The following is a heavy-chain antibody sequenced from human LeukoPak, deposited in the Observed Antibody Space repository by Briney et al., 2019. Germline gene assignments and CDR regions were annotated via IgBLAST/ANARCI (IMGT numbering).Heavy chain of an antibody. Sequence: GGSLRLSCAASGFSFDKYTMNWVRQAPGRGLEWVSSISGSGLYIFYADSMEGRFTISRDNTKNSLYLQMDSLRAEDTSVYFCARGSFSSSWFEKYFFDSWGQGTLVTVSA. J-gene: IGHJ4*02. CDR1: GFSFDKYT. CDR2: ISGSGLYI. D-gene: IGHD6-13*01. CDR3: ARGSFSSSWFEKYFFDS. V-gene: IGHV3-21*01.